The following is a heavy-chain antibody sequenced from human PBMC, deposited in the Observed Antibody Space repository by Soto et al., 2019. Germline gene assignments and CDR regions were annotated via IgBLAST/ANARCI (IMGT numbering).Heavy chain of an antibody. D-gene: IGHD6-13*01. Sequence: GGSLRLSCAASGFTFSDYYMSWIRQAPGKGLEWVSFISSSGSTIYYADSVKGRFAISRDNAKNSLYLQMNSLRAEDTAVYYCARDKLLAQQHLTPEYFQHWGQGTLVTVSS. J-gene: IGHJ1*01. V-gene: IGHV3-11*01. CDR1: GFTFSDYY. CDR2: ISSSGSTI. CDR3: ARDKLLAQQHLTPEYFQH.